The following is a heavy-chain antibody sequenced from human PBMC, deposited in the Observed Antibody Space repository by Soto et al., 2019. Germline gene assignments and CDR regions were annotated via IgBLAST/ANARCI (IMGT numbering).Heavy chain of an antibody. J-gene: IGHJ4*02. CDR1: GFRFGTHG. CDR2: TSTDGSDP. CDR3: ARDDYGGNTHFLDY. V-gene: IGHV3-30*03. D-gene: IGHD4-17*01. Sequence: QVQLVESGGGVVQPGTSLRLSCEGSGFRFGTHGMHWVRQAPGKGLEWVAVTSTDGSDPRYGESVRGRFTISRDNSKNILYLQLNSPRIEDTAVYYCARDDYGGNTHFLDYWGQGALVTVSS.